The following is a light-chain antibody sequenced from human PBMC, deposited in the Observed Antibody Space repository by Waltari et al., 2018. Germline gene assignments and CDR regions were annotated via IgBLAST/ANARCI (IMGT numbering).Light chain of an antibody. V-gene: IGLV10-54*01. CDR3: SAWDSSLTAWV. CDR2: RNN. Sequence: QAGLPQPPSVSKGLRQTATFTCTGNSNNVGYQGAAWLQQHPGRPPKLLSYRNNNRPSGISERFSASRSGNTASLTITGLQPEDEADYYCSAWDSSLTAWVFGGGTKLTVL. CDR1: SNNVGYQG. J-gene: IGLJ3*02.